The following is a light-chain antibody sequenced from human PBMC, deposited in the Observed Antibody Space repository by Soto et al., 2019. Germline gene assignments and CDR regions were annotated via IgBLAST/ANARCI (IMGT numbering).Light chain of an antibody. J-gene: IGKJ3*01. V-gene: IGKV1-39*01. Sequence: DIQMTQSPSSLSASVGDRVTITCRASQSISSYLNWYQLKPGKAPKLLIYAASSLQSGVPSRFSGSGSGTDFTLTISSLQPEDFATYYCQQSYSTPITFGPGTKVDIK. CDR2: AAS. CDR3: QQSYSTPIT. CDR1: QSISSY.